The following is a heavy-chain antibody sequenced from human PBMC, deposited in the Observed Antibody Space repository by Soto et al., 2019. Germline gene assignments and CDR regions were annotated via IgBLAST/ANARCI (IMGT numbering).Heavy chain of an antibody. D-gene: IGHD3-22*01. Sequence: QVTLKESGPVLVIPTGTLTLTRTGSGFSLSNARMGVIWIRQPPGKALEWLAHIFSNDEKSYSTSLKSRLTISKDTSKSQVVLTMTNMDPVDTATYYCARINGHSDSSGYHFDYWGQGTLVTVSS. J-gene: IGHJ4*02. CDR1: GFSLSNARMG. CDR2: IFSNDEK. CDR3: ARINGHSDSSGYHFDY. V-gene: IGHV2-26*01.